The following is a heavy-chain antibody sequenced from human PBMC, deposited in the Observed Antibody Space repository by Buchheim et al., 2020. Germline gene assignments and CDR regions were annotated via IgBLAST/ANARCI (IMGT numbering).Heavy chain of an antibody. CDR1: GFTFSDYG. Sequence: QVQLVESGGGVVQPGRSLRLSCAASGFTFSDYGMHWVRQAPGKGLEWVAFISDDGSNKYYGDSVKGRLTIYRDNSRNTLYLQLKSLRAEDTAVYYCAKDQEKYCSGASCYPFDYWGQGTL. D-gene: IGHD2-2*01. CDR2: ISDDGSNK. J-gene: IGHJ4*02. CDR3: AKDQEKYCSGASCYPFDY. V-gene: IGHV3-30*18.